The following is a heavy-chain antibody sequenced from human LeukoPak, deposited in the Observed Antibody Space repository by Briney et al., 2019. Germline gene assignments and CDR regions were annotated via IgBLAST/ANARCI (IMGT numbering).Heavy chain of an antibody. V-gene: IGHV4-38-2*02. Sequence: PSETLSLTCTVSGYSISSGYYWGWIRQSPGKGLEWIGSIYHSGATYYNPSLKSRVTISVHTSKNQFSVKLSSVTAADTAVYYCAREDSSAAYHDYWGQGTLVTVSS. CDR2: IYHSGAT. J-gene: IGHJ4*02. CDR3: AREDSSAAYHDY. CDR1: GYSISSGYY. D-gene: IGHD3-22*01.